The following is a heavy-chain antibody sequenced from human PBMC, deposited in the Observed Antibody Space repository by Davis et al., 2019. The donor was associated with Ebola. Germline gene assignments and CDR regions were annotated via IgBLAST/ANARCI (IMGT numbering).Heavy chain of an antibody. V-gene: IGHV3-23*01. J-gene: IGHJ4*02. D-gene: IGHD3-22*01. CDR1: GFTFSSYA. CDR2: VISSGGGT. CDR3: ARGYSDSSAYSDY. Sequence: GESLKISCAASGFTFSSYAMSWVRQAPGKGLEWVSDVISSGGGTYYADSVKGRFTISRDNSKNTLYLQMNSLRAEDTAVYYCARGYSDSSAYSDYWGQGTLVTVSS.